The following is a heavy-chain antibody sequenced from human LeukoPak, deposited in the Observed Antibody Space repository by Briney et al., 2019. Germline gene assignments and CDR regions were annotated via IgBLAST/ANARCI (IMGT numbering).Heavy chain of an antibody. D-gene: IGHD7-27*01. CDR2: IIPIFGIA. J-gene: IGHJ4*02. Sequence: SVKVSFTASGGTFSSYAISWVRQAPGQGLEWMGRIIPIFGIANYAQKFQGRVTITADKSTSTAYMELSSLRSEDTAVYYCARGLPGTYYFDYWGQGTLVTVSS. CDR1: GGTFSSYA. V-gene: IGHV1-69*04. CDR3: ARGLPGTYYFDY.